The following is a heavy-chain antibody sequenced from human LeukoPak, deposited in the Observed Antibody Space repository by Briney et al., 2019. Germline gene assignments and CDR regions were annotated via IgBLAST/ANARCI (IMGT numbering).Heavy chain of an antibody. CDR3: AKDAIVAAGPYYYYMDV. Sequence: GGSLRLSCAASGFTFSSYAMSWVRQAPGKGLEWVSAISGSGGSTYYADSVKGRFTISRDNSKNTLYLQMNSLRAEDTAVYYCAKDAIVAAGPYYYYMDVWGKGTTVTVSS. CDR1: GFTFSSYA. CDR2: ISGSGGST. J-gene: IGHJ6*03. D-gene: IGHD6-13*01. V-gene: IGHV3-23*01.